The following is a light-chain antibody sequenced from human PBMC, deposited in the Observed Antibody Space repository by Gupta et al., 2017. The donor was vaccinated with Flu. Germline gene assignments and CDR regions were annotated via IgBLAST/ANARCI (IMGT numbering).Light chain of an antibody. Sequence: GTLSLSPGERATLSCRASQSVSSSYLAWYQQKPGQAPRLLIDGASSRATGIPDRFSGSGSGTDFTLTISRLEPEDFAVYYCQQYGSSPRTFGGGTKVEIK. CDR2: GAS. J-gene: IGKJ4*01. CDR3: QQYGSSPRT. V-gene: IGKV3-20*01. CDR1: QSVSSSY.